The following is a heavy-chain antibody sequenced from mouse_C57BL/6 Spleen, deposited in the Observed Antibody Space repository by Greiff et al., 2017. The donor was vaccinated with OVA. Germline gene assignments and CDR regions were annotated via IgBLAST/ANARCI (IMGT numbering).Heavy chain of an antibody. D-gene: IGHD1-1*01. CDR1: GYTFTSYT. CDR2: INPSSGYT. V-gene: IGHV1-4*01. CDR3: ARGDYASSYFDT. Sequence: QVQLKESGAELARPGASVKMSCKASGYTFTSYTMHWVKQRPGQGLEWIGYINPSSGYTKYNQKFKDKATLTADKSSSTAYMQLSRLTSEDSAVYYCARGDYASSYFDTTGQGATLSVSS. J-gene: IGHJ2*01.